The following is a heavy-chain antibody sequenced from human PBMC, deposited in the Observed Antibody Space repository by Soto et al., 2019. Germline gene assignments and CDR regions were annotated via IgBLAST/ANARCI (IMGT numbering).Heavy chain of an antibody. V-gene: IGHV4-59*01. CDR2: IYYSGST. J-gene: IGHJ4*02. Sequence: PSETLSLTCTVSGGSISSYYWSWIRQPPGKGLEWIGYIYYSGSTNYNPSLKSRVTISVDTSKNQFSLKLSSVTAADTAVYYCARVYGWGYSGYGSRGHFDYWGQGTLVTAPQ. CDR3: ARVYGWGYSGYGSRGHFDY. D-gene: IGHD5-12*01. CDR1: GGSISSYY.